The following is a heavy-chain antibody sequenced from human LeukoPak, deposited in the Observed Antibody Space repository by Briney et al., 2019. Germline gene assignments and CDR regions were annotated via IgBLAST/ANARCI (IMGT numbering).Heavy chain of an antibody. V-gene: IGHV3-66*02. CDR3: VRQGGGDNCR. J-gene: IGHJ4*01. Sequence: PGGSLRFSCPASGFTLNTNDMTWVRQPPGKGLEWVSIMYPWGSAFYTDSVKGRFTATRDESKNMMFLQMNTLRPADTAMYYCVRQGGGDNCRWGQGALVTVSS. CDR2: MYPWGSA. D-gene: IGHD4-23*01. CDR1: GFTLNTND.